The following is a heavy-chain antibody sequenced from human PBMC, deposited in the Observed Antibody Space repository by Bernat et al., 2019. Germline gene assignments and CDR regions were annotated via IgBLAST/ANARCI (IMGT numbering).Heavy chain of an antibody. D-gene: IGHD6-13*01. J-gene: IGHJ4*02. CDR1: GFTFSSYG. V-gene: IGHV3-30*18. CDR2: ISYDGSNK. Sequence: VQLVESGGGLVQPGGSLRLSCAASGFTFSSYGMHWVRQAPGKGLEWVAVISYDGSNKYYADSVKGRFTISRDNSKNTLYLQMNSLRAEDTAVYYCAKEGPSSSWYFLVDYWGQGTLVTVSS. CDR3: AKEGPSSSWYFLVDY.